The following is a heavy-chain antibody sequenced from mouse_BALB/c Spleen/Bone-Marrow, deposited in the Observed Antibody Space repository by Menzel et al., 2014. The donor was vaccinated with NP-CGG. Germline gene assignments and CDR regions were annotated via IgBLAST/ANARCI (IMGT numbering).Heavy chain of an antibody. CDR3: ANYDYGWYFDV. Sequence: EVKVVESGAALVKPGASVKLSCTASGFNIKDTYMHWVKQRPEQGLEWIGRIDPANGNTKYDPKFQGKATITADTSSNTAYLQLSSLTSEDTAVYYCANYDYGWYFDVWGAGTTVTVSS. D-gene: IGHD2-4*01. V-gene: IGHV14-3*02. J-gene: IGHJ1*01. CDR1: GFNIKDTY. CDR2: IDPANGNT.